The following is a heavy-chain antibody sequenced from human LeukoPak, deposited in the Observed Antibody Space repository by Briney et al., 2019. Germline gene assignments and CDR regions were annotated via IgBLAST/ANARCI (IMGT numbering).Heavy chain of an antibody. J-gene: IGHJ6*02. Sequence: GASVKVSCKASGYTFTSYGISWVRQAPGQGLEWMGGIIPIFGTANYAQKFQGRVTITADESTSTAYMELSSLRSEDTAVYYCARSGYSSSWYGARAVYGMDVWGQGTTVTVSS. D-gene: IGHD6-13*01. CDR2: IIPIFGTA. CDR3: ARSGYSSSWYGARAVYGMDV. V-gene: IGHV1-69*13. CDR1: GYTFTSYG.